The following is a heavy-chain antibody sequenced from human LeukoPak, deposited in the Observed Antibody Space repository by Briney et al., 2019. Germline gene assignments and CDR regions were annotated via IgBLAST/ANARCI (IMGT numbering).Heavy chain of an antibody. J-gene: IGHJ4*02. CDR1: GYSISSGYY. CDR2: IYHSGST. V-gene: IGHV4-38-2*02. Sequence: SETLSLTCTVSGYSISSGYYWGWIRQPPGKGLEWIGGIYHSGSTYYNPSLKSRVTISVDTSKNHFSLKLTSVTAAYTAVYYCARENMVATMVDYWGQGTLVTVSS. CDR3: ARENMVATMVDY. D-gene: IGHD5-12*01.